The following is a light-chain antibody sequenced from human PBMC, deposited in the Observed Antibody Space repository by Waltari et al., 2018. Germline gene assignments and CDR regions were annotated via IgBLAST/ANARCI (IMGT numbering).Light chain of an antibody. Sequence: IVLTQSPGTLSLSPGERATLSCRASQSVSSSHIVWYQQKPGQAPRLLIYGASTRATGIPDRFSGSGSGTDFTLTISRLEPGDFEVYYCQHYDNSHPLTFGGGTKVEI. CDR3: QHYDNSHPLT. J-gene: IGKJ4*01. V-gene: IGKV3-20*01. CDR1: QSVSSSH. CDR2: GAS.